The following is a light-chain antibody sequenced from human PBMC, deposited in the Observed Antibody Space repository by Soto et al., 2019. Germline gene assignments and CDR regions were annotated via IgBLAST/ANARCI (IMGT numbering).Light chain of an antibody. CDR2: DAS. Sequence: EIVLTQSPATLSLSLGERATLSCRASQSVISYLAWYQQKPGQAPRLLIYDASNRATGIPARFSGSGSVTDFTLTISSLEPEDFAVYYCQQRSNWPWTFGQGTKVEIK. CDR1: QSVISY. CDR3: QQRSNWPWT. V-gene: IGKV3-11*01. J-gene: IGKJ1*01.